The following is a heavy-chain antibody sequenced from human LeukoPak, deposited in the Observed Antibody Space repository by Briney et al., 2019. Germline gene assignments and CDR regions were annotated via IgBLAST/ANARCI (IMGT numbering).Heavy chain of an antibody. CDR2: SHDSGST. CDR3: ARGGWYEDY. J-gene: IGHJ4*02. CDR1: GGSISSYY. D-gene: IGHD6-19*01. Sequence: PSETLSLTFTVSGGSISSYYWSWIRQPPGKGLEWIGYSHDSGSTNYNASLTSRVTLSVDTSTNQFSLKLTSVTAADTAVYYCARGGWYEDYWGQGTLVTVSS. V-gene: IGHV4-59*01.